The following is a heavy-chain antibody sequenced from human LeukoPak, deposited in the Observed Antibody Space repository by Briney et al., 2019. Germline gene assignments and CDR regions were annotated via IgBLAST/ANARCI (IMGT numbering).Heavy chain of an antibody. D-gene: IGHD6-13*01. CDR2: ISAYNGDT. Sequence: GASVKVSCKASGYTFTNYGVSWVRQAPGQGLEWMGWISAYNGDTNYAQKLQGRVTMTTDTSTNTGYMELRSLRIEDTAVYYCAKDRPSSSDSKIDYWGQGTLVTVSS. CDR1: GYTFTNYG. V-gene: IGHV1-18*01. J-gene: IGHJ4*02. CDR3: AKDRPSSSDSKIDY.